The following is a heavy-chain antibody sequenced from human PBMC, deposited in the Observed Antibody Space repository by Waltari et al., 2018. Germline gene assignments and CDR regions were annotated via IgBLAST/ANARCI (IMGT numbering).Heavy chain of an antibody. J-gene: IGHJ4*02. D-gene: IGHD1-26*01. CDR1: GFTFSNNA. CDR3: GKEDSGSYYEYF. CDR2: ISASGSST. Sequence: EVQLLESGGGLAQPGGSLRLSCTASGFTFSNNAMTWARQAPGKGLEWVSSISASGSSTYYPDSVQGRFTVSRDKSTDTVYLQMNSLRAEDTAVYYCGKEDSGSYYEYFWGQGTLVTVSS. V-gene: IGHV3-23*01.